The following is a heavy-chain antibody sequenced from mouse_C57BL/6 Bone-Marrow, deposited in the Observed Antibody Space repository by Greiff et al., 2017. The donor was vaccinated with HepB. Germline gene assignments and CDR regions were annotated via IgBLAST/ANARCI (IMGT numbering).Heavy chain of an antibody. J-gene: IGHJ2*01. V-gene: IGHV1-87*01. CDR1: GYTFTSYW. D-gene: IGHD2-2*01. Sequence: QVQLKESGAELARPGASVKLSCKASGYTFTSYWMQWVKQRPGQGLEWIGAIYPGDGDTRYTQKFKGKATLTADKSSSTAYMQLSSLASEDPAVYYSARKLWLAYFDYWGQGTTLTVSS. CDR2: IYPGDGDT. CDR3: ARKLWLAYFDY.